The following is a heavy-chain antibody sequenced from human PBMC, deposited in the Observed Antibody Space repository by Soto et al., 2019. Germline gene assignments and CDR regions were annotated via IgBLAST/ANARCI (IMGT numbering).Heavy chain of an antibody. J-gene: IGHJ2*01. V-gene: IGHV4-30-4*08. Sequence: SETLSLTCTVSGGSISSGGYYWSWIRQHPGKGLEWIGYIYYSGSTYYNPSLKSRVTISVDTSKNQFSLKLSSVTAADTAVYYCARYNWSHWYFDLWGRGTLLTVSS. CDR3: ARYNWSHWYFDL. CDR2: IYYSGST. D-gene: IGHD1-20*01. CDR1: GGSISSGGYY.